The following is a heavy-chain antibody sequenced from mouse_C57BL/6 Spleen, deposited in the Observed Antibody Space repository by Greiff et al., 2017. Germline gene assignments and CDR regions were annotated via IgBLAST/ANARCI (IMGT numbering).Heavy chain of an antibody. V-gene: IGHV1-39*01. J-gene: IGHJ4*01. CDR1: GYSFTDYN. D-gene: IGHD1-1*01. Sequence: EVQLQQSGPELVKPGASVKMSCTASGYSFTDYNMNWVKQSNGQSLEWIGVINPDYGTTSYNQKFEGKATLTVDQSSSTAYMQLNRLTSEDSAVDYWARGDYGDYWGQGTSGTVSS. CDR3: ARGDYGDY. CDR2: INPDYGTT.